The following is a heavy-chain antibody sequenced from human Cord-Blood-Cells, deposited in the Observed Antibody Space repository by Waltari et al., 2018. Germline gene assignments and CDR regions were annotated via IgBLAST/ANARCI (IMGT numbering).Heavy chain of an antibody. D-gene: IGHD3-10*01. CDR2: IIPIFGTA. CDR1: GGTFSSYA. V-gene: IGHV1-69*01. CDR3: ARSAGFGELLYYYYYGMDV. J-gene: IGHJ6*02. Sequence: QVQLVQSGAEVKKPGSSVKVSCKASGGTFSSYAISWVRQAPGQGFEWMGGIIPIFGTANYAPKFQGRVTITADESTSTAYMELSSLRSEDTAVYYCARSAGFGELLYYYYYGMDVWGQGTTVTVSS.